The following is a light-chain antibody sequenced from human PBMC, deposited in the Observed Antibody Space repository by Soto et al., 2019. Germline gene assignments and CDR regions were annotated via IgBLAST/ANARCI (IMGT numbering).Light chain of an antibody. CDR1: SGHSSYA. Sequence: QSVLTQSPSASASLGASVKLTCTLSSGHSSYAIAWHQQQLEKGPRYLMKLNSDGSHSKGDGIPDRFSGSSSGAERYLTISSLQSEDEADYYCQTWGTGDVVFGGGTKLTVL. CDR2: LNSDGSH. V-gene: IGLV4-69*01. J-gene: IGLJ2*01. CDR3: QTWGTGDVV.